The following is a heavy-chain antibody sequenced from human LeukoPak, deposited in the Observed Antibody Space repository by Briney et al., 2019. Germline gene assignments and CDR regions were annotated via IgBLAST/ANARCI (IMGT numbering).Heavy chain of an antibody. V-gene: IGHV1-69*13. CDR2: IIPIFGTA. CDR1: GGTFISYA. CDR3: ASGAPALTAELDY. J-gene: IGHJ4*02. Sequence: SVKVSCKASGGTFISYAISWVRQAPGQGLEWMGGIIPIFGTANYAQKFQGRVTITADESTSTAYMELSSLRSEDTAVYYCASGAPALTAELDYWGQGTLVTVSS. D-gene: IGHD2-21*02.